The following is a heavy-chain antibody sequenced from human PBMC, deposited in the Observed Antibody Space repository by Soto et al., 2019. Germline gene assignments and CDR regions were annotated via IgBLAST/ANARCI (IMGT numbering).Heavy chain of an antibody. D-gene: IGHD2-2*01. Sequence: SSETLSLTCAVYGGSFSGYYWSWIRQPPGKGLEWIGEINHSGSTNYNPSLKSRVTISVDTSKNQFSLKLSSVTAADTAVYYCARAQPTFDYWGQGTLVTVSS. CDR3: ARAQPTFDY. J-gene: IGHJ4*02. CDR1: GGSFSGYY. V-gene: IGHV4-34*01. CDR2: INHSGST.